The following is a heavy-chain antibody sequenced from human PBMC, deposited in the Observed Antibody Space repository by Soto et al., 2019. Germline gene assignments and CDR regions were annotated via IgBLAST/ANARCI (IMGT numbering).Heavy chain of an antibody. CDR1: GFTFSSYA. Sequence: QVQLVESGGGVVQPGRSLRLSCAASGFTFSSYAMHWVRQAPGKGLEWVAVISYDGSNKYYADSVKGRFTISRDNSKNTLYLQMNSLRAEDTAVYYCARELTMIVVAATEDYGMDVWGQGTTVTVSS. J-gene: IGHJ6*02. D-gene: IGHD3-22*01. V-gene: IGHV3-30-3*01. CDR3: ARELTMIVVAATEDYGMDV. CDR2: ISYDGSNK.